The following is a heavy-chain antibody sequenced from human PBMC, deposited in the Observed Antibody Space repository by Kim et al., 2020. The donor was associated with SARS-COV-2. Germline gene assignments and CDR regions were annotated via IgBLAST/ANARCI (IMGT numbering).Heavy chain of an antibody. V-gene: IGHV4-59*01. J-gene: IGHJ4*02. CDR3: ARGLVVDFDY. D-gene: IGHD2-15*01. Sequence: SETLSLICTVSGGSISSYYWSWIRQPPGKGLEWIGYIYYSGSTNYNPSLKSRVTISVDTSKNQFSLKLSSVTAADTAVYYCARGLVVDFDYWGQGTLVTVSS. CDR1: GGSISSYY. CDR2: IYYSGST.